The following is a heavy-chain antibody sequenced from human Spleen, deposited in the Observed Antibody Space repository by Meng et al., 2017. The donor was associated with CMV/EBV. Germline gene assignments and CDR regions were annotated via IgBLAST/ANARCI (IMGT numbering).Heavy chain of an antibody. J-gene: IGHJ3*02. V-gene: IGHV3-9*01. D-gene: IGHD3-3*01. Sequence: SLKISCAASGFTFDDYAMHWVRQAPGKGLEWVSGISWNSGSIGYADSVKGRFTISRDNAKNTLYLQMNSLRAEDTAVYYCALVRYYDFWSGYWSAFDIWGQGTMVTVSS. CDR2: ISWNSGSI. CDR1: GFTFDDYA. CDR3: ALVRYYDFWSGYWSAFDI.